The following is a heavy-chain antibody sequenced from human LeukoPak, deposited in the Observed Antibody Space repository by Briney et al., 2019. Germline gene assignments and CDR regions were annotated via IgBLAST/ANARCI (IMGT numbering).Heavy chain of an antibody. D-gene: IGHD3-10*01. Sequence: GGSLRLSCVASGFMFSESWMNWVRQAPGKGLEWVANIKHDRDEKHYADSVKGRFTISRDNAKNTLYLQMDRLRVDDTAVYYCAREKGGILWFGELLGGQGTLVTVSS. V-gene: IGHV3-7*01. CDR2: IKHDRDEK. J-gene: IGHJ4*02. CDR1: GFMFSESW. CDR3: AREKGGILWFGELL.